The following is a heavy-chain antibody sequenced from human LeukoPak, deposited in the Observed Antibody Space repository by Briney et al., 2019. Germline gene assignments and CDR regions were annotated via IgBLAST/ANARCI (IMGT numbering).Heavy chain of an antibody. CDR1: GGSISSGGYY. V-gene: IGHV4-31*03. CDR2: IYYSGST. CDR3: ARDFFSCSSTSCYTSFDY. D-gene: IGHD2-2*02. J-gene: IGHJ4*02. Sequence: PSQTLSLTCTVSGGSISSGGYYWSWIRQHPGKGLEWIRYIYYSGSTYYNPSLKSRVTISVDTSKNQFSLKLSSVTAADTAVYYCARDFFSCSSTSCYTSFDYWGQGTLVTVSS.